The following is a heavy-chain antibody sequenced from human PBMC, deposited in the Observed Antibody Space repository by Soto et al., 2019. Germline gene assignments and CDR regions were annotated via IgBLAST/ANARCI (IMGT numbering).Heavy chain of an antibody. Sequence: QVQLQESGPRLVKPSETLSLTCIVSGGSISNYYWSWIRQPPGKGLEWIGYIYYSGSTNYNPSLQSRVTISVDTSKNQFSLKLSSVTAADTAVYYCARAVLPATAPFDYWGQGNLVTVSS. V-gene: IGHV4-59*01. CDR3: ARAVLPATAPFDY. CDR1: GGSISNYY. J-gene: IGHJ4*02. D-gene: IGHD2-2*01. CDR2: IYYSGST.